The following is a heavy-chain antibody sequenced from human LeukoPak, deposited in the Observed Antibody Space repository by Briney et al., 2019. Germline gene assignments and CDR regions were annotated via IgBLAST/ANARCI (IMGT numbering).Heavy chain of an antibody. Sequence: GGSLRLSCVYSGLTESGLTLSSDWMSWVRQPPGKGLEWVANINQDTLKKYYLDSVKGRFTISRDHARNSLYLQMNNLRTEDTAVYFCAGSPNWNGAEYYFDHWGPGTLVRVSS. D-gene: IGHD1-1*01. CDR2: INQDTLKK. CDR1: GLTLSSDW. J-gene: IGHJ4*02. V-gene: IGHV3-7*01. CDR3: AGSPNWNGAEYYFDH.